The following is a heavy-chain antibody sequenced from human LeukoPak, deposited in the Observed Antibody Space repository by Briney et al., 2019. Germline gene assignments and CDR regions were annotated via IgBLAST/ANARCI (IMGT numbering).Heavy chain of an antibody. Sequence: PSETLSLTCTVSGGSISSGGYYWSWIRQHPGKGLEWIGYIYYSGSTYYNPSLKSRVTISVDTSKNQFSLKLSSVTAADTAVYYCARGADMEVAAYWGQGTLVTVSS. V-gene: IGHV4-31*03. CDR3: ARGADMEVAAY. D-gene: IGHD2-15*01. CDR2: IYYSGST. CDR1: GGSISSGGYY. J-gene: IGHJ4*02.